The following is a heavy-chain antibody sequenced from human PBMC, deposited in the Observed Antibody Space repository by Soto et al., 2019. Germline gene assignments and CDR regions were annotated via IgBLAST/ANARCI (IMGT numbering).Heavy chain of an antibody. V-gene: IGHV5-51*01. CDR2: IYPGDSDT. J-gene: IGHJ4*01. CDR1: GDRLTSYW. CDR3: ARGDWYHDILTGYFPYHFDY. D-gene: IGHD3-9*01. Sequence: PVESLKISCNGSGDRLTSYWIGWVRQMPWKGLEWVGVIYPGDSDTRYSPPFEGQVTISTDNSITTAYLQWSSLKASDTGTYYCARGDWYHDILTGYFPYHFDYWGHGTLVTVSS.